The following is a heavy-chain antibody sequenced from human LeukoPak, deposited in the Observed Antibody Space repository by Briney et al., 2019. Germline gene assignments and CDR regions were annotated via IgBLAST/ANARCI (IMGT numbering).Heavy chain of an antibody. J-gene: IGHJ6*02. CDR1: GFTFSSYA. CDR3: AGISSNPEDYYYGMDV. Sequence: PGGSLRLSCAASGFTFSSYAMSWVRQAPGKGLEWVSAISGSGGSTYYADSVKGRFTISRDNSKNTLYPQMNSLRAEDTAVYYCAGISSNPEDYYYGMDVWGQGTTVTVSS. V-gene: IGHV3-23*01. CDR2: ISGSGGST. D-gene: IGHD3-3*02.